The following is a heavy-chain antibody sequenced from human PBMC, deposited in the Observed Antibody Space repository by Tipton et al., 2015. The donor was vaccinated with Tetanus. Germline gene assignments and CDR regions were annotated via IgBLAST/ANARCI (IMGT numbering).Heavy chain of an antibody. J-gene: IGHJ4*02. D-gene: IGHD5-12*01. CDR3: ARANNDYPKKGPFDY. V-gene: IGHV4-61*01. CDR1: GGSIRSGTFY. Sequence: TLSLTCTVSGGSIRSGTFYWDWIRQPPGKELEWVGYVYHSGSTNYHPSLKSRLTISVDTSKNQFSLNLRSVITADTAVYYCARANNDYPKKGPFDYWGQGILVTVSS. CDR2: VYHSGST.